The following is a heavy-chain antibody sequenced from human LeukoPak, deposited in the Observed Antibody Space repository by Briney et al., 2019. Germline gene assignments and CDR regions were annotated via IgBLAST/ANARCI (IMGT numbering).Heavy chain of an antibody. CDR2: INPAGGAT. CDR3: ARVRQWLSSRFDP. V-gene: IGHV1-46*01. CDR1: GYTFVYYY. J-gene: IGHJ5*02. D-gene: IGHD6-19*01. Sequence: GASVNVSCEASGYTFVYYYIHWVRQAPGQGIEWMGVINPAGGATSYAQNFQGRVTMTRDTSTSTVYLGLSGLRSEDTAVYYCARVRQWLSSRFDPWGQGTLVTVSS.